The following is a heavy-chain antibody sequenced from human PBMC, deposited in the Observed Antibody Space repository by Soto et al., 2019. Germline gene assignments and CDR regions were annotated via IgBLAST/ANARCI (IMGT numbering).Heavy chain of an antibody. CDR2: IHYRGTT. CDR3: ARVRASFGLDV. CDR1: RGSTTGAYS. Sequence: TRSLTCNVSRGSTTGAYSWNWIRHHPGTGLEWIGSIHYRGTTDYNPSLKSRITISLDRSKNQFALKLSSVTAADTAVYYCARVRASFGLDVWGQGTTVT. V-gene: IGHV4-31*03. J-gene: IGHJ6*02.